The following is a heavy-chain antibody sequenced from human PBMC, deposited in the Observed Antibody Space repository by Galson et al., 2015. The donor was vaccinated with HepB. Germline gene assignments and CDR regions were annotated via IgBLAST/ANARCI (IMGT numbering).Heavy chain of an antibody. CDR3: VKGAAAAGIYYFDY. CDR2: ISSNGGST. Sequence: SLRLSCAASGFTFSSYAMHWVRQAPGKGLEYVSAISSNGGSTYYADSVKGRFTISRDNSKNTLYLQMSSLRAEDTAVCYCVKGAAAAGIYYFDYWGQGTLVTVSS. V-gene: IGHV3-64D*06. CDR1: GFTFSSYA. D-gene: IGHD6-13*01. J-gene: IGHJ4*02.